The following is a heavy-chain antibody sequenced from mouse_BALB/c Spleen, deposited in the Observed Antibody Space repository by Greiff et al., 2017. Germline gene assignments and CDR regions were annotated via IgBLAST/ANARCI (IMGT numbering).Heavy chain of an antibody. CDR3: ARFSYGNYFDY. J-gene: IGHJ2*01. CDR2: ISTYYGDA. Sequence: QVQLQQSGAELVRPGVSVKISCKGSGYTFTDYAMHWVKQSHAKSLEWIGVISTYYGDASYNQKFKGKATMTVDKSSSTAYMELARLTSEDSAIYYCARFSYGNYFDYWGQGTTLTVSS. CDR1: GYTFTDYA. D-gene: IGHD2-1*01. V-gene: IGHV1S137*01.